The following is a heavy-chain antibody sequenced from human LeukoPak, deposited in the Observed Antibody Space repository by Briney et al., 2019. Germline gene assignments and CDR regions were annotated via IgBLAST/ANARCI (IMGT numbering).Heavy chain of an antibody. CDR2: INHSGST. D-gene: IGHD2/OR15-2a*01. CDR3: ARGLWAPYYYYYGMDV. CDR1: GGSFSGYY. J-gene: IGHJ6*02. Sequence: SETLSLTCAVYGGSFSGYYWSWIRQPPGKGLEWIGEINHSGSTNYNPSLKSRVTISVDTSKNQFSLKLSSVTAADTAVYYCARGLWAPYYYYYGMDVWGQGTTVTVSS. V-gene: IGHV4-34*01.